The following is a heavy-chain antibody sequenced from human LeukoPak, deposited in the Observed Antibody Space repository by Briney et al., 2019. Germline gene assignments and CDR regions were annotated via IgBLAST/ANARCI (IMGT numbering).Heavy chain of an antibody. V-gene: IGHV3-23*01. CDR3: AKCFFRSGSGYFDY. Sequence: GGSLRLSCSASGFTFSSYAVSWVRQAPGKGLEWVSALSGSGGSTYYADSVKGRFTISRDNSKNTLYLQMNSLRAEDTAVYYCAKCFFRSGSGYFDYWGQGTLVNVSS. J-gene: IGHJ4*02. CDR1: GFTFSSYA. D-gene: IGHD3-10*01. CDR2: LSGSGGST.